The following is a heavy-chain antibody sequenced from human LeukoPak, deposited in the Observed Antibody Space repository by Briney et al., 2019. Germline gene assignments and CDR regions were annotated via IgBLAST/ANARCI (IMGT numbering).Heavy chain of an antibody. CDR3: ARVVVVVTTWVFPYFDY. J-gene: IGHJ4*02. Sequence: PSETLSLTCTVSGGSISSSSYYWGWIRQPPGKGLEWIRSIYYSGSTYYNPSLKSRVTISVDTSKNQFSLKLSSVTAADTAVYHCARVVVVVTTWVFPYFDYWGQGTLVTVSS. D-gene: IGHD2-15*01. CDR1: GGSISSSSYY. V-gene: IGHV4-39*01. CDR2: IYYSGST.